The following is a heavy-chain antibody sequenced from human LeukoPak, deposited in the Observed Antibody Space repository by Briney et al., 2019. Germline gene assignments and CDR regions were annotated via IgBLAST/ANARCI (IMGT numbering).Heavy chain of an antibody. J-gene: IGHJ4*02. V-gene: IGHV4-59*01. CDR1: GASISSWY. D-gene: IGHD6-19*01. CDR3: ARETSLAGFASGLGFNY. Sequence: SEALSLTCTVSGASISSWYWSWIRQPPGKGLEWIGYIYGSGNTNYNPSLKSRVTMSIDTSKNQFSLKLTSVTAADTATYYCARETSLAGFASGLGFNYWGQGILVTVSS. CDR2: IYGSGNT.